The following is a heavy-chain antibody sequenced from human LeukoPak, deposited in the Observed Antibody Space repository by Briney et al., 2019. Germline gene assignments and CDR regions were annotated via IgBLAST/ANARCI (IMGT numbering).Heavy chain of an antibody. V-gene: IGHV1-46*01. CDR2: INPSGGST. Sequence: ASVKVSCKASGYTFTSYYMHWVRQAPEQGLEWMGIINPSGGSTSYAQKFQGRVTITADTSTDTAYMELSSLRSEDTAVYYCATAGVDGDRNFDYWGQGTLVTVSS. CDR1: GYTFTSYY. J-gene: IGHJ4*02. D-gene: IGHD4-17*01. CDR3: ATAGVDGDRNFDY.